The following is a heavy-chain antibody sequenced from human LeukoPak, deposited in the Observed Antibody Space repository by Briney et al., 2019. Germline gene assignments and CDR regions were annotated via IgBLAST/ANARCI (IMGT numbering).Heavy chain of an antibody. J-gene: IGHJ5*01. D-gene: IGHD3-22*01. CDR2: VRWNTDHI. CDR1: GFMFHDYV. Sequence: GGSLRLSCVGSGFMFHDYVMHWVRQVPGKGLEWVSGVRWNTDHIGYADSVKGRFTISRDNDANTLHLQMNSLRVEDMALYFCTRSPSFTLGGGYLDSWGRGSLVIVSS. V-gene: IGHV3-9*03. CDR3: TRSPSFTLGGGYLDS.